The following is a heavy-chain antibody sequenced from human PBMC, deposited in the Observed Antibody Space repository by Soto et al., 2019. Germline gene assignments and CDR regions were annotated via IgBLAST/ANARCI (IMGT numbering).Heavy chain of an antibody. CDR3: ARGGVITGTEDLGD. CDR1: GGTFSSYA. CDR2: IIPIFGTA. D-gene: IGHD1-20*01. J-gene: IGHJ4*02. V-gene: IGHV1-69*01. Sequence: QVQLVQSGAEVKKPGSSVKVSCKASGGTFSSYAISWVRQAPGQGLEWMGGIIPIFGTANYAQKYQGRVTITADEYTSTAYMDLSSLRSEDTAVYYCARGGVITGTEDLGDWGQGTLVTVSS.